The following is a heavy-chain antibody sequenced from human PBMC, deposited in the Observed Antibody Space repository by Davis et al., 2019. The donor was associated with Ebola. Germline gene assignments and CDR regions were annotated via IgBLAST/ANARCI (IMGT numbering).Heavy chain of an antibody. Sequence: GESLKIFCAASGFTFSSYAMSWVSQAPGKGLEWVSGISGSGGSTKGRFIISRDNSKNTLYLQMNRLRAEDTAVYYCAKETNYYMDVWGKGTTVTVSS. V-gene: IGHV3-23*01. CDR1: GFTFSSYA. J-gene: IGHJ6*03. CDR3: AKETNYYMDV. CDR2: ISGSGGST.